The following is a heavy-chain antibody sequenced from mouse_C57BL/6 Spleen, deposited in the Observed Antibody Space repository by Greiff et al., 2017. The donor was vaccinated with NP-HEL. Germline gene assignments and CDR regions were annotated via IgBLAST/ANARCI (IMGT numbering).Heavy chain of an antibody. CDR2: IHPNYGTT. CDR1: GYSFTDYN. J-gene: IGHJ3*01. D-gene: IGHD1-1*01. CDR3: ARPHYGSSLAWFAY. Sequence: VQLQQSGPELVKPGASVKISCKASGYSFTDYNMNWVKQSNGKSLELLGVIHPNYGTTRYNQKLQGKATLTVDQSSSTAYMQLNSLTSEDAAVYYCARPHYGSSLAWFAYWGQGTLVTVSA. V-gene: IGHV1-39*01.